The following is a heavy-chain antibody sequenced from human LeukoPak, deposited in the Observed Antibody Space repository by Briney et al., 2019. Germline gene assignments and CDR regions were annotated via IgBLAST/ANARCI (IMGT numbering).Heavy chain of an antibody. CDR2: IYYSGST. D-gene: IGHD2-15*01. Sequence: PSETLSLTCTVSGGSISSSSYYWGWIRQPPGKGLEWIGSIYYSGSTYYNPSLKSRVTISVDTSKNQFSLKLSSVTAADTAVYYCARDPGSSRIFDYWGQGTLVTVSS. V-gene: IGHV4-39*07. CDR1: GGSISSSSYY. CDR3: ARDPGSSRIFDY. J-gene: IGHJ4*02.